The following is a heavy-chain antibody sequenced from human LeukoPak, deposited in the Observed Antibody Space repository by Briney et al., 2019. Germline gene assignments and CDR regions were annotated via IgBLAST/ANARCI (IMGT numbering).Heavy chain of an antibody. CDR1: GYTFTGYY. Sequence: GASVKVSCKASGYTFTGYYMHWVRQAPGQGLEWMGWINPNSGGTNYAQKFQGRVTMTRDTSISTAYMELSRLRSDDTAVYYCARDPVIVVVPAAHLDPYNWFDPWGQGTLVTVSS. J-gene: IGHJ5*02. CDR3: ARDPVIVVVPAAHLDPYNWFDP. V-gene: IGHV1-2*02. CDR2: INPNSGGT. D-gene: IGHD2-2*01.